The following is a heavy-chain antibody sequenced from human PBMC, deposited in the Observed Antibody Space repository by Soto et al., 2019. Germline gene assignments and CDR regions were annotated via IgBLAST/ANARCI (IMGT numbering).Heavy chain of an antibody. D-gene: IGHD3-10*01. V-gene: IGHV4-59*01. CDR3: ARVGGYYGSDSGLYYGMDV. CDR1: GGSISNYY. J-gene: IGHJ6*02. CDR2: IYYSGST. Sequence: SETLSLTCTVSGGSISNYYWSWIRQPPGKGLEWIGYIYYSGSTNYNPSLKSRVTISVDTSKNQFSLKLSSVTAADTAVYYCARVGGYYGSDSGLYYGMDVWGQGTTVTVSS.